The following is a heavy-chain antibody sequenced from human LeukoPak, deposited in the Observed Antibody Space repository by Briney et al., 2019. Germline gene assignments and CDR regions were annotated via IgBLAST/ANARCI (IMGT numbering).Heavy chain of an antibody. V-gene: IGHV1-2*02. D-gene: IGHD2-15*01. J-gene: IGHJ5*02. CDR2: INPNSGGT. CDR1: GDTFTGYY. Sequence: ASVKVSCKASGDTFTGYYMHWVRQAPGQGLEWMGWINPNSGGTNYAQKFQGRVTMTRDTSISTAYMELSRLRSDDTAVYYCARDLIVVVVAATLGFDPWGQGTLVTVSS. CDR3: ARDLIVVVVAATLGFDP.